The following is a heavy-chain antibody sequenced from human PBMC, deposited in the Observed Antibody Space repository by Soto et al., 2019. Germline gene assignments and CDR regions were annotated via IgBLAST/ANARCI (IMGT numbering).Heavy chain of an antibody. J-gene: IGHJ4*02. V-gene: IGHV4-34*01. CDR2: IDHNGHT. CDR1: GGSFSGYC. CDR3: APYGSGIYYISRDQY. Sequence: QVQLQQWGAGLLKPSETLSLTCADYGGSFSGYCWSWIRQSPGKGLEWIGEIDHNGHTNYNPSLKSRVTISVDKSKNQFSLRLSSTTAADTATYYCAPYGSGIYYISRDQYWGQGTLVTVSS. D-gene: IGHD3-10*01.